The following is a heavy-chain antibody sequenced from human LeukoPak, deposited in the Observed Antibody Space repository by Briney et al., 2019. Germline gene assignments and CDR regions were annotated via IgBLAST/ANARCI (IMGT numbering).Heavy chain of an antibody. D-gene: IGHD2/OR15-2a*01. J-gene: IGHJ5*02. Sequence: SETLSLTCTVSGVSMSSSPYYWGWIRQPAGKGLELIGTIYDSGNTNYNPSLRSRLTISVDTSRNQFSLKLSSVTAADTAVYYCARHDCDSSRCSVNWFDPWGQGTLVTVSS. CDR3: ARHDCDSSRCSVNWFDP. CDR2: IYDSGNT. V-gene: IGHV4-39*01. CDR1: GVSMSSSPYY.